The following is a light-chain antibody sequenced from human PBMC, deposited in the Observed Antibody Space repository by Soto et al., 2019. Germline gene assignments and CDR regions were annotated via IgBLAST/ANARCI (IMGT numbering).Light chain of an antibody. CDR1: SSDVGGYNY. CDR2: EVS. Sequence: QSALTQPASVSGSPGQSITISCTGISSDVGGYNYVPWYQQHPGKAPKLMIYEVSNRPSGVSHRFSGSKSGNTASLTISGLQAEDEADYYCSSYTSSRVFGGGTKVTVL. J-gene: IGLJ2*01. V-gene: IGLV2-14*01. CDR3: SSYTSSRV.